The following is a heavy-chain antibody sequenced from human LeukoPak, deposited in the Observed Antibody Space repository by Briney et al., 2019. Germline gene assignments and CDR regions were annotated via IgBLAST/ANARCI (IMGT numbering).Heavy chain of an antibody. D-gene: IGHD1-26*01. V-gene: IGHV3-33*01. CDR2: IWYDGSNK. CDR3: ARAGGSYIHYYYGMDV. CDR1: GFTFSSYG. J-gene: IGHJ6*02. Sequence: GGSLRLSCAASGFTFSSYGMHWVRQAPGKGLEWVAVIWYDGSNKYYADSVKGRFTISRDNSKNTLYLQMNSLRAKDTAVYYCARAGGSYIHYYYGMDVWGQGTTVTVSS.